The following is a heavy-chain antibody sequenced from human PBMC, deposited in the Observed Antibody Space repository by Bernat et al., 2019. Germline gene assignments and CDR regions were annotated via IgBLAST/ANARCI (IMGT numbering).Heavy chain of an antibody. J-gene: IGHJ3*01. CDR1: EFTFSSYW. CDR2: INTDGRST. CDR3: AREEAGGRHAFDV. V-gene: IGHV3-74*03. D-gene: IGHD3-16*01. Sequence: EVQLVESGGGLVQPGGSLRLSCAASEFTFSSYWMHWVRQAPGKGLVWVSRINTDGRSTTYTDSVKGRFTICRDNAKNTLYLQMNSLRAEDTAVYYCAREEAGGRHAFDVWGQGTMVTVSS.